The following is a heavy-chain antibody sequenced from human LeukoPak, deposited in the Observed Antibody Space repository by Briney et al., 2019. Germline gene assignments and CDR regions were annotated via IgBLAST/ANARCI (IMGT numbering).Heavy chain of an antibody. CDR3: ARDRNYYDSSGRKTDAFDI. CDR2: IIPIFGTA. D-gene: IGHD3-22*01. Sequence: ASVKVSCKASGGTFSSYAISWVRQAPGQGPEWMGGIIPIFGTANYAQKFQGRVTITADKSTSTDYMELSSLRSEDTAVYYCARDRNYYDSSGRKTDAFDIWGQGTMVTVSS. V-gene: IGHV1-69*06. J-gene: IGHJ3*02. CDR1: GGTFSSYA.